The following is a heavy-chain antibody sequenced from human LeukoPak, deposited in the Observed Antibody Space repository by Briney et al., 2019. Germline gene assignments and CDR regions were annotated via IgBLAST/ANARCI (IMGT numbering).Heavy chain of an antibody. V-gene: IGHV4-30-4*01. D-gene: IGHD6-13*01. Sequence: SETLSLTCTVSGGSISSGDYYWSWIRQPPGKGLEWIGYIYYSGSTYYNPSLKSRVTISVDTSKNQFSLKLSSVTAADTAVYYCATTSPGIAAAAVAFDIWGQGTMVTVSS. CDR3: ATTSPGIAAAAVAFDI. CDR2: IYYSGST. CDR1: GGSISSGDYY. J-gene: IGHJ3*02.